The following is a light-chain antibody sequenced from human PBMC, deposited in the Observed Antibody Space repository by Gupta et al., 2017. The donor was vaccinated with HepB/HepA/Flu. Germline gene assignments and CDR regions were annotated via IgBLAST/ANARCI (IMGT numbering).Light chain of an antibody. CDR1: QSVRSSY. V-gene: IGKV3-20*01. CDR3: QQYRSSLFT. CDR2: GAS. J-gene: IGKJ3*01. Sequence: IVLAQSPGTLSLSPGERATLSCRASQSVRSSYLAWYQQKPGQAPRLLIYGASSRATGIPDRFSGSGSGTEFTLTISRLEPEDFAVYYCQQYRSSLFTFGPGTKVDIK.